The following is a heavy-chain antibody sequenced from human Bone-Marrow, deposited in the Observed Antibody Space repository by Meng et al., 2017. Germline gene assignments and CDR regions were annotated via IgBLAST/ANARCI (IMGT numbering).Heavy chain of an antibody. CDR2: MKSNVDGGTV. V-gene: IGHV3-15*01. J-gene: IGHJ4*01. CDR1: GFTFSSYA. CDR3: SGHVDY. Sequence: VQVVESGGGGVQLGRSLRLSCEASGFTFSSYAMSWVRQAPGKGLEWVGRMKSNVDGGTVDYAAAVKGRFFISRDDSENTFYLQMNSLKTEDTAVYYCSGHVDYWGHGTLVTVSS.